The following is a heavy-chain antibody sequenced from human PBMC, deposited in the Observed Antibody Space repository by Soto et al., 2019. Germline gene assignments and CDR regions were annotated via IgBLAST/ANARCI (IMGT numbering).Heavy chain of an antibody. CDR2: ISVSGGST. J-gene: IGHJ4*02. V-gene: IGHV3-23*01. Sequence: EVPLLESGGGLVQPGGSLRLSCAASGFTFSSYAMSCVRQAPGKGLEWVSAISVSGGSTYYADSVKGRFTISRDNSNNTLYLQMNSLRAEDTAVYYCAKRLWFGELWAQGTLVTVSS. CDR3: AKRLWFGEL. D-gene: IGHD3-10*01. CDR1: GFTFSSYA.